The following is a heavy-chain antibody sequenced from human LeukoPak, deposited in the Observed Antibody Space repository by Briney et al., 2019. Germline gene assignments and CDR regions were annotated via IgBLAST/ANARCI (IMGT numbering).Heavy chain of an antibody. J-gene: IGHJ4*02. D-gene: IGHD4-17*01. V-gene: IGHV4-38-2*02. CDR2: IHHSGNT. CDR1: GDSISSYY. Sequence: PSETLSFTCTVSGDSISSYYWGWIRQPPGKGLEWIGSIHHSGNTYYNLSLKSRVTISVDTSKNQFSLKVTSVTAADTAMYYCARLIDGDYANTHFDYWGQGTRVTVSS. CDR3: ARLIDGDYANTHFDY.